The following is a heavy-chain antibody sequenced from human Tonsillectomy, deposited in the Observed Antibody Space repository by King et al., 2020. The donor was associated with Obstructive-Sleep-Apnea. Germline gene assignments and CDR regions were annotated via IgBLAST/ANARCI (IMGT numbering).Heavy chain of an antibody. V-gene: IGHV4-39*07. D-gene: IGHD5-12*01. CDR3: AREGRYTGYDFD. J-gene: IGHJ4*02. Sequence: QLQESGPGLVRPSETLSLTCTVSGGSISSRSYYWGWIRQPPGKGLEWVGSIYYSGSTNYNPSLKSRVTISVDTSKNQFSLGLSSVTAADTAVYYCAREGRYTGYDFDWGQGTLVTVSS. CDR1: GGSISSRSYY. CDR2: IYYSGST.